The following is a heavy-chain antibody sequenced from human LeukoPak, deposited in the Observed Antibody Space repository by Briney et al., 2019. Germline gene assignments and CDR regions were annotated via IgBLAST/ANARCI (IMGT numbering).Heavy chain of an antibody. CDR3: ARDVPMYSGSHLYYYMDV. Sequence: SETLSLTCTVSGGSISSSSYYWGWIRQPPGKGLEWIGEINHSGSTNYNPSLKSRVTISVDTSKNQFSLKLSSVTAADTAAYYCARDVPMYSGSHLYYYMDVWGKGTTVTVSS. CDR2: INHSGST. D-gene: IGHD1-26*01. CDR1: GGSISSSSYY. V-gene: IGHV4-39*07. J-gene: IGHJ6*03.